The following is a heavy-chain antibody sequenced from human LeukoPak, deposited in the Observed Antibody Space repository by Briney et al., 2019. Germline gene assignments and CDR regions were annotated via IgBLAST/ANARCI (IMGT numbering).Heavy chain of an antibody. J-gene: IGHJ4*02. CDR1: GFTFSGYW. CDR3: VKQDTGSYLGGY. D-gene: IGHD1-26*01. V-gene: IGHV3-74*01. Sequence: GGSLRLSCAASGFTFSGYWMHWVRQVPGKGLVWISYISDDGRSKGNADSVQGRFTISRDNAKNTLSLQMNSLRVDDTAVYYCVKQDTGSYLGGYWGQGTLVTVSS. CDR2: ISDDGRSK.